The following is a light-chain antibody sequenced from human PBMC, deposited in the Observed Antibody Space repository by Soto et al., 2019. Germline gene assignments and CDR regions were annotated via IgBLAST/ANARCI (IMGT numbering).Light chain of an antibody. CDR2: GAS. CDR1: QSVSSNY. CDR3: QQYGSSGT. V-gene: IGKV3-20*01. J-gene: IGKJ1*01. Sequence: DIVLTQSPGTLSLSPGKRATLSCRASQSVSSNYLAWYQQKPGQAPRLLIYGASNRATGIPDRFSGSGSGTDFTLTISRLEPEDFAVYYCQQYGSSGTVGKGTKVDIK.